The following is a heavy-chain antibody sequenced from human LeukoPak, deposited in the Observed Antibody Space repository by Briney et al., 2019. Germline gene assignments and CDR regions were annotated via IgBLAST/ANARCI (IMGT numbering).Heavy chain of an antibody. CDR2: ISGSGGST. Sequence: PGGSLRLSCAASGFTFSSYGMSWVRQAPGKGLEWVSAISGSGGSTYYADSVKGRFTISRDNSKNTLYLQMNSLRAEDTAVYYCAKPPIVVVIPYFDYWGQGTLVTVSS. J-gene: IGHJ4*02. CDR1: GFTFSSYG. D-gene: IGHD3-22*01. V-gene: IGHV3-23*01. CDR3: AKPPIVVVIPYFDY.